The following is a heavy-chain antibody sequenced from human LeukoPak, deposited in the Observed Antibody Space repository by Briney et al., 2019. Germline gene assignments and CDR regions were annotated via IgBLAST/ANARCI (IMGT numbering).Heavy chain of an antibody. J-gene: IGHJ4*02. Sequence: GGSLRLSCAASGFTFSSYGMHWVRQAPGKGLEWVAFIRYDGSNKYYADSMKGRSTNSRDNSKNTLYLQMDSLRAEDTAVYYCAKLFWSGRNFDYWGQGTLVTVSS. V-gene: IGHV3-30*02. CDR3: AKLFWSGRNFDY. CDR1: GFTFSSYG. CDR2: IRYDGSNK. D-gene: IGHD3-3*01.